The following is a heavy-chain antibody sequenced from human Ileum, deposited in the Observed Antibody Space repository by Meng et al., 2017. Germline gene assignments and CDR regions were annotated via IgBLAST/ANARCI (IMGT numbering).Heavy chain of an antibody. J-gene: IGHJ6*02. D-gene: IGHD3-16*01. CDR2: VNSDGTTT. CDR3: VRGGGMDV. V-gene: IGHV3-74*01. Sequence: GESLKISCAGSRFTFNNFWMHWVRQAPGKGLVWVSRVNSDGTTTSYVDSVKGRFTISRDNAKNTLYLQMNSLRAEDTAVYFCVRGGGMDVWGQGTTVTVSS. CDR1: RFTFNNFW.